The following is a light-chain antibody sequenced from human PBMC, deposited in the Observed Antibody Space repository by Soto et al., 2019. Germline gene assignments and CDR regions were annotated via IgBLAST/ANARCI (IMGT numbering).Light chain of an antibody. CDR1: SSNIGSNY. Sequence: QSVLTQPPSASGTPGQRVTISCSGSSSNIGSNYVYWYQQLPGTAPKLLIYSNNQRPSGVPDRFSGSKSGTSASLAISGLRSEDEADYYCTSHGGANKFYVFGTGTKLTVL. V-gene: IGLV1-47*02. CDR2: SNN. CDR3: TSHGGANKFYV. J-gene: IGLJ1*01.